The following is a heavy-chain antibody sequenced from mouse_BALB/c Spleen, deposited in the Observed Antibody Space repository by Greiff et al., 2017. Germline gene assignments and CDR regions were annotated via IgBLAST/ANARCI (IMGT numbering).Heavy chain of an antibody. CDR1: GFTFTDYY. CDR3: AREASQFAY. V-gene: IGHV7-3*02. Sequence: EVKLVESGGGLVQPGGSLRLSCATSGFTFTDYYMSWVRQPPGKALEWLGFIRNKANGYTTEYSASVKGRFTISRDNSQSILYLQMNTLRAEDSATYYCAREASQFAYWGQGTLVTVSA. J-gene: IGHJ3*01. CDR2: IRNKANGYTT.